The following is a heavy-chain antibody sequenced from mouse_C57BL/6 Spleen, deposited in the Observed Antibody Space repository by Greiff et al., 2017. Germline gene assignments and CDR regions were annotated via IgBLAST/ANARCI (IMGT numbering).Heavy chain of an antibody. CDR2: INPNNGGT. J-gene: IGHJ3*01. V-gene: IGHV1-22*01. CDR1: GYTFTDYN. D-gene: IGHD2-4*01. CDR3: ARYDNDTVFAY. Sequence: EVKLMESGPELVKPGASVKMSCKASGYTFTDYNMPWVKQSHGKSLEWIGYINPNNGGTSYNQKFKGKATLTVNKSSSTAYMELRSLTSEESAVYYCARYDNDTVFAYWGQGTLVTVSA.